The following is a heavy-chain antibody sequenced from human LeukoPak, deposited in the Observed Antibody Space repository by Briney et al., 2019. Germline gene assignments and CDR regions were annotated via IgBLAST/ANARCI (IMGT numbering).Heavy chain of an antibody. Sequence: GGSLRLSCAASGFTFSRYWMSWVRQAPGKGLEWVANIKKDGSEKYYVDSVKGRFTISRDNAKNSLYLQMNSLRAEDTALYYCARFRGNYFDYWGQGTLVTVSS. CDR3: ARFRGNYFDY. V-gene: IGHV3-7*04. CDR2: IKKDGSEK. D-gene: IGHD1-26*01. J-gene: IGHJ4*02. CDR1: GFTFSRYW.